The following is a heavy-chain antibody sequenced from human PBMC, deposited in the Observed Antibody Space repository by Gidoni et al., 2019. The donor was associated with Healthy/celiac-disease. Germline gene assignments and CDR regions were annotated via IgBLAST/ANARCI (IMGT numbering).Heavy chain of an antibody. J-gene: IGHJ3*02. Sequence: STYYNPSLKSRVTISVDTSKNQFSLKLSSVTAADTAVYYCASNRGTMTTRGIWGQGTMVTVSS. CDR3: ASNRGTMTTRGI. CDR2: ST. D-gene: IGHD3-22*01. V-gene: IGHV4-30-2*05.